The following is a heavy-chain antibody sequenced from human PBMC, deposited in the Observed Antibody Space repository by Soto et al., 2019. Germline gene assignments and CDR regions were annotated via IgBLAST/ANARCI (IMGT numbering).Heavy chain of an antibody. CDR1: GYTFTAYG. CDR3: ARGLSTDSSAYYSFDY. Sequence: ASVKVSCKTSGYTFTAYGLAWLRQAPGQRPEWMGWVGTNNANTNYAQKFQGRVTMTTDRFTTTTYMELRSLRSDDTAVYYCARGLSTDSSAYYSFDYWGQGTLVTVSS. CDR2: VGTNNANT. J-gene: IGHJ4*02. D-gene: IGHD3-22*01. V-gene: IGHV1-18*01.